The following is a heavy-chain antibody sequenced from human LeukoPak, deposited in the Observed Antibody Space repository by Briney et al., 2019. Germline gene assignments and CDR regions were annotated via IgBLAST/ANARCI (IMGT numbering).Heavy chain of an antibody. CDR3: ARDKYSSSLGDY. V-gene: IGHV1-69*04. CDR2: IIPIFGIA. D-gene: IGHD6-6*01. J-gene: IGHJ4*02. Sequence: GASGNGSCKASGGTFSSYAISWVRQATGQGLEWMGRIIPIFGIANYAQKFQGRVTITADKSTSTAYMELSSLRSEDTAVYYCARDKYSSSLGDYWGQGTLVTVSS. CDR1: GGTFSSYA.